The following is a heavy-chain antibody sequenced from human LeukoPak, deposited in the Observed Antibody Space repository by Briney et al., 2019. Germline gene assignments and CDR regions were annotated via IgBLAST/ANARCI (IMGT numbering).Heavy chain of an antibody. CDR2: INSDGSST. CDR1: GFTFSSYW. V-gene: IGHV3-74*01. Sequence: GGSLRLSCAASGFTFSSYWMHWVRQAPGKGLVWVSRINSDGSSTSYADSVKGRFTISRVNAKNTLYLQMNSLRAEDTAVYYCARSLYYDSSGYFTRLDYWGQGTLVTVSS. D-gene: IGHD3-22*01. CDR3: ARSLYYDSSGYFTRLDY. J-gene: IGHJ4*02.